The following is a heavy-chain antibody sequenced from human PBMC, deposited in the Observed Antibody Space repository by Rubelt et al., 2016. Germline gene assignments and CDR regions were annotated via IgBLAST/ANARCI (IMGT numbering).Heavy chain of an antibody. Sequence: WYDGSNKYYADSVKGRFTISRDNSKNTLYLQMNSLRAEDTAVYYCAKDLWGGIAAAGTFDYWGQGTLVTVSS. D-gene: IGHD6-13*01. V-gene: IGHV3-33*06. CDR3: AKDLWGGIAAAGTFDY. CDR2: WYDGSNK. J-gene: IGHJ4*02.